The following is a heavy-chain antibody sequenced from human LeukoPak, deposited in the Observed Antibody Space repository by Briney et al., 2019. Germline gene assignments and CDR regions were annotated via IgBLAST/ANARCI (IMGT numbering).Heavy chain of an antibody. J-gene: IGHJ4*02. D-gene: IGHD3-22*01. CDR1: GGSISSYY. V-gene: IGHV4-59*01. CDR3: ARSPNYYDSSGHYWDFDY. CDR2: IYYSGST. Sequence: PSETLSLTCTVSGGSISSYYWSWIRQPPGKGLEWIGYIYYSGSTNYNPSLKSRVTISVDTSKNQFSLKLSSVTAADTAVYYCARSPNYYDSSGHYWDFDYWGQGTLVTVSS.